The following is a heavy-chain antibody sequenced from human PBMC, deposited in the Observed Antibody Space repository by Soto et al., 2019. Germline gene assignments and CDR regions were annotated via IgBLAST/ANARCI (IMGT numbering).Heavy chain of an antibody. V-gene: IGHV4-59*08. J-gene: IGHJ6*03. CDR2: IYYSGST. CDR1: GGSISSFY. CDR3: ATPAAHYDVCGGYSSYYYY. D-gene: IGHD3-3*01. Sequence: SETLPLPCTVSGGSISSFYWSWIRQTPGKGLEWIGYIYYSGSTNYNPSLKSRVTISVDTSKNQFSLKLSSGTTADTAVYYFATPAAHYDVCGGYSSYYYY.